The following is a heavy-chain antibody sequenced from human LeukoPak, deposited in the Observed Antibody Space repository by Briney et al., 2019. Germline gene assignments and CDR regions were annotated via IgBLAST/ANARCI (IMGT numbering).Heavy chain of an antibody. J-gene: IGHJ3*02. CDR2: IGTSGSYI. V-gene: IGHV3-21*01. CDR1: GFAFSGDN. Sequence: GGSLRLSCAASGFAFSGDNMNWVRQAPGKGLEWVSFIGTSGSYIKYADSVKGRFTISRDDAKNSLYLQMNSLRAEDTAMYFCARDRAIDIRAYDIWGQGTMVTVSS. CDR3: ARDRAIDIRAYDI. D-gene: IGHD5-12*01.